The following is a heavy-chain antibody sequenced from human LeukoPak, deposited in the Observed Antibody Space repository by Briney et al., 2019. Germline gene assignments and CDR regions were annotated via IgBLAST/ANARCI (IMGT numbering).Heavy chain of an antibody. CDR2: ISAYNGNT. J-gene: IGHJ3*02. CDR1: GYTFTSYG. V-gene: IGHV1-18*01. Sequence: ASVKVSCKASGYTFTSYGISWVRQAPGQGLEWMGWISAYNGNTNYAQKLQGRVTMTTDTSTSTAYMELRSLRSDDTAVYYCARDFDDILTGGWAFDIWGQGTMATVSS. D-gene: IGHD3-9*01. CDR3: ARDFDDILTGGWAFDI.